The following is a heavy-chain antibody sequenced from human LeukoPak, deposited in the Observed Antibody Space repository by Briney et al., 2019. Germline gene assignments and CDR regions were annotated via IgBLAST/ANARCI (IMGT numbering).Heavy chain of an antibody. CDR3: ARVKAAAGTSWYYMDV. J-gene: IGHJ6*03. D-gene: IGHD6-13*01. V-gene: IGHV4-59*01. Sequence: SETLSLTCTVSGGSISSYYWSWIRQPPGKGLEWLGYIYYSGSTNYNPSLKSRVTISVDTSKNQYSLKLRSVTAADTAVYYCARVKAAAGTSWYYMDVWGKGTTVTVSS. CDR2: IYYSGST. CDR1: GGSISSYY.